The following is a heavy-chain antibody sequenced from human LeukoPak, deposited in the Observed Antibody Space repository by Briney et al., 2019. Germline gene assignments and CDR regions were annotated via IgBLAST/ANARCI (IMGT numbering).Heavy chain of an antibody. D-gene: IGHD3-16*01. Sequence: GGSLRLSCAASGFTFSSYAMHWVRQAPGKGLEWVAVISYDGSNKYYADSVKGRFTISRDNSKNTLYLQMNSLRAEDTAVYYCASDSAPTHTYYFDYWGQGTLVTVSS. CDR3: ASDSAPTHTYYFDY. V-gene: IGHV3-30-3*01. CDR1: GFTFSSYA. J-gene: IGHJ4*02. CDR2: ISYDGSNK.